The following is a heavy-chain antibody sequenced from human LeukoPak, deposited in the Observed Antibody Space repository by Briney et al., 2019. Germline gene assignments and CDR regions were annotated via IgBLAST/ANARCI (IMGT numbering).Heavy chain of an antibody. CDR2: INHSGST. D-gene: IGHD3-9*01. Sequence: PSETLSLTCTVSGYSISSGYYWSWIRQPPGKGLEWIGEINHSGSTNYNPSLKSRVTISVDTSKNQFSLKLSSVTAADTAVYYCARLGGILTGYYLDYWGQGTLVTVSS. J-gene: IGHJ4*02. V-gene: IGHV4-38-2*02. CDR3: ARLGGILTGYYLDY. CDR1: GYSISSGYY.